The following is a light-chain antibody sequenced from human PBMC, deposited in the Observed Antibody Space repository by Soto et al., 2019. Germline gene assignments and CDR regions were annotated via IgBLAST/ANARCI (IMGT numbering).Light chain of an antibody. J-gene: IGLJ1*01. V-gene: IGLV2-8*01. CDR2: EGS. CDR3: SSYSGTNYHYV. Sequence: QSALTQPPSASGSFGQSVTISCTGTSSDVGGYNYVSGYQQHPGKAPKLMIYEGSERPSGVPDRFSGSKSGNTASLTVSGLQADDEADYYCSSYSGTNYHYVFGTGTQLTVL. CDR1: SSDVGGYNY.